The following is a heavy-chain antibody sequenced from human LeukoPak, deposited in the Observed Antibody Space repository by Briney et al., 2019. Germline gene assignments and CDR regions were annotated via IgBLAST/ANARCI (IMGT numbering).Heavy chain of an antibody. Sequence: GGSLRLSCAASGFTFSSYAMHWVRQAPGKGLEWVAVIWYDGSNKYYADSAKGRFTISRDNSKNTLYLQMNSLRAEDTAVYYCARDAYYYDSSGYYENWYFDLWGRGTLVTVSS. CDR2: IWYDGSNK. V-gene: IGHV3-33*08. CDR1: GFTFSSYA. D-gene: IGHD3-22*01. J-gene: IGHJ2*01. CDR3: ARDAYYYDSSGYYENWYFDL.